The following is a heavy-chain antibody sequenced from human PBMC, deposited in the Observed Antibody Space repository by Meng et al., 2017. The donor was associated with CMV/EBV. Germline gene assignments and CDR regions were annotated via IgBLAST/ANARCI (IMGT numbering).Heavy chain of an antibody. Sequence: GFTFSGYAMHWVRQAPGKGLEWVAVISYDRSNKSYADSVKGRFTISRDNSKNTLYLQMNSLRAEDTAVYYCARVFVRGVIKNNWFDPWGQGTLVTVSS. CDR2: ISYDRSNK. D-gene: IGHD3-10*01. V-gene: IGHV3-30-3*01. CDR1: GFTFSGYA. J-gene: IGHJ5*02. CDR3: ARVFVRGVIKNNWFDP.